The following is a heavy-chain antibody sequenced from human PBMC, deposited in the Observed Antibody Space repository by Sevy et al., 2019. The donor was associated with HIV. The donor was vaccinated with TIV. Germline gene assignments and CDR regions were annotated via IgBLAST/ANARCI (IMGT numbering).Heavy chain of an antibody. CDR1: GGSLNSGSYY. J-gene: IGHJ5*02. V-gene: IGHV4-61*01. CDR3: ALLACGDYVGYFDP. D-gene: IGHD4-17*01. CDR2: ISYSGSS. Sequence: SETLSLTCTVSGGSLNSGSYYWSWIRQPPGKGLEWIGYISYSGSSNYNYSLKSRVTISVHTSNNQFSLKLSSVTAADTAIYYCALLACGDYVGYFDPWGQGTLVTVSS.